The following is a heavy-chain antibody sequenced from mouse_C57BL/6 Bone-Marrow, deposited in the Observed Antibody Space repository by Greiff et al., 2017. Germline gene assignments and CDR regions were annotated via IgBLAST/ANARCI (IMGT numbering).Heavy chain of an antibody. V-gene: IGHV1-50*01. CDR1: GYTFTSYW. Sequence: VQLQQSGAELVKPGASVKLSCKASGYTFTSYWMQWVKQRPGQGLEWIGEIDPSDSYTNYNQKFKGKATLTVDTSSSTAYMQLSSLTSEDSAVYYCARWGWLQFAYWGQGTLVTVSA. J-gene: IGHJ3*01. D-gene: IGHD2-3*01. CDR2: IDPSDSYT. CDR3: ARWGWLQFAY.